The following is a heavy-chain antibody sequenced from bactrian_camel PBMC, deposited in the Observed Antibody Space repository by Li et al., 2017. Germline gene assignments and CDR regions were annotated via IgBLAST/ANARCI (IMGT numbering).Heavy chain of an antibody. Sequence: HVQLVESGGGSVQAGGSLRLSCVASGYSDNIYTLGWFRQAPGKEREGVARVHTAFGVTEYADSVKGRFTISKDNAKNTLYLQMNSLKPDDTAMYYCAAATYVGWGCTLTVNEYNYWGQGTQVTVS. CDR3: AAATYVGWGCTLTVNEYNY. CDR2: VHTAFGVT. V-gene: IGHV3S54*01. CDR1: GYSDNIYT. D-gene: IGHD5*01. J-gene: IGHJ4*01.